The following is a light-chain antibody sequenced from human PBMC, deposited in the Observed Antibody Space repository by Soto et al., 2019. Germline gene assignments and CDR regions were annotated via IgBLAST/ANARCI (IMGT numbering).Light chain of an antibody. CDR1: QSVSSN. Sequence: EIVMTQSPATLSVSPGERATLSCRASQSVSSNLAWYQQKPGQGPRLLIYGASTRATGIPARFSGSGSGTDFTLTISSRQSEDFAVYYCQQYNILPRAFGQGTKVEIK. V-gene: IGKV3-15*01. CDR3: QQYNILPRA. J-gene: IGKJ1*01. CDR2: GAS.